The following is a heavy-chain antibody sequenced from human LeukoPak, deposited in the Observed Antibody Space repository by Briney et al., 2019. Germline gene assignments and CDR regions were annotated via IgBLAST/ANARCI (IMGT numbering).Heavy chain of an antibody. Sequence: TGGSLRLSCSASGFTFSSYAMHWVRQAPGKGLEWVSGISWNSGTIGYADSVKGRFTISRDNAKNSLYLQMNSLRAEDTALYYCAKADSYSGYDLRYFDYWGQGTLVTVSS. CDR3: AKADSYSGYDLRYFDY. J-gene: IGHJ4*02. CDR1: GFTFSSYA. CDR2: ISWNSGTI. D-gene: IGHD5-12*01. V-gene: IGHV3-9*01.